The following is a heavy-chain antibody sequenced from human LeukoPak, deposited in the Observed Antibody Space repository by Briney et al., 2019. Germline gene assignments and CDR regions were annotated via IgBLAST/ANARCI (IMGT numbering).Heavy chain of an antibody. CDR3: AKGGGSFYHWFDP. D-gene: IGHD2-15*01. Sequence: GGSLRLSCAAPGFTFSSYAMSWVRQAPGKGLEWVSAIRSSGGGTYYADSVKGRFTISRDNSKNTLYLQMNSLRAEDTAVYYCAKGGGSFYHWFDPWGQGTLVTVSS. J-gene: IGHJ5*02. CDR1: GFTFSSYA. CDR2: IRSSGGGT. V-gene: IGHV3-23*01.